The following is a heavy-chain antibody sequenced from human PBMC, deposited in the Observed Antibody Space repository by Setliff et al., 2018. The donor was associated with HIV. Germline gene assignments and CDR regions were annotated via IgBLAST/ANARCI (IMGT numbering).Heavy chain of an antibody. D-gene: IGHD3-10*01. CDR3: TRQHRDGRNFREEDY. Sequence: SVKVSCKAYAGTFNNYAISWVRQAPGEGLEWVGGIVPLVGFVNYAQKFHGRASITTDGSTTTVYLELRSLRSEDTAVYYCTRQHRDGRNFREEDYWGRGTLVTVSS. CDR1: AGTFNNYA. V-gene: IGHV1-69*05. J-gene: IGHJ4*02. CDR2: IVPLVGFV.